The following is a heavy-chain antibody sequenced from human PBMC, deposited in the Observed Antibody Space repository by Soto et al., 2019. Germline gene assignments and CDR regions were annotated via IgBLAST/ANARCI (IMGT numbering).Heavy chain of an antibody. CDR2: INPNSGDT. J-gene: IGHJ4*02. V-gene: IGHV1-2*04. D-gene: IGHD6-19*01. CDR1: GYTFTGYY. Sequence: QVQLVQSGAEVKKPGASVKVSCKASGYTFTGYYMHWVRQAPGQGLEWMGWINPNSGDTNYAQKFQDWVTMTRDTSISTAYMELSRLRSDDTAVYYCARAGGSSGWSPGYWGQGTLVTVCS. CDR3: ARAGGSSGWSPGY.